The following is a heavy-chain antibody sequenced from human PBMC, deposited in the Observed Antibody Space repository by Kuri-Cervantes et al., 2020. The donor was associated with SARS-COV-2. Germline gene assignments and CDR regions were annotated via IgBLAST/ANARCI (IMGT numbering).Heavy chain of an antibody. J-gene: IGHJ6*02. V-gene: IGHV3-7*01. CDR2: IKQDGSEK. D-gene: IGHD2-8*02. CDR1: GFTFSSYR. Sequence: GESLKISCAASGFTFSSYRMSWVRQAPGKGLVWVANIKQDGSEKYYVDSVKGRFTISRDNAKNSLYLQMNSLRAEDTAVYYCARDTGGTMIYYYYYYGMDVWGQGTTVTVSS. CDR3: ARDTGGTMIYYYYYYGMDV.